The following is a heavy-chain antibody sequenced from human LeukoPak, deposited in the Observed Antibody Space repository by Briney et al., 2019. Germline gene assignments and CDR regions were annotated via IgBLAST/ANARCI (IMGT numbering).Heavy chain of an antibody. J-gene: IGHJ4*02. CDR1: GGSISSSNW. Sequence: SETLSLTCAVSGGSISSSNWWSWVRQPPGRGLEWIGEIYHSGSTNYNPSLKSRVTISVDKSKNQFSLKLSSVTAADTAVYYCARGGRPMDYYDSSGSQFDYWGQGTLVTASS. CDR2: IYHSGST. D-gene: IGHD3-22*01. V-gene: IGHV4-4*02. CDR3: ARGGRPMDYYDSSGSQFDY.